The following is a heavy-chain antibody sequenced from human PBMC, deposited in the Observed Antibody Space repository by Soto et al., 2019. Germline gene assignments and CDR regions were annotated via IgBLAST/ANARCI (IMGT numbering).Heavy chain of an antibody. V-gene: IGHV1-58*01. Sequence: ASVKVSCKASGFTFTSSAVQWVRQARGQRLEWIGWIVVGSGNTNYAQKFQERVTITRDMSTSTAYMELSSLRSEDTAVYYCAADREYYYDSSGYYYSYWGQGTLVTVSS. D-gene: IGHD3-22*01. CDR2: IVVGSGNT. CDR1: GFTFTSSA. J-gene: IGHJ4*02. CDR3: AADREYYYDSSGYYYSY.